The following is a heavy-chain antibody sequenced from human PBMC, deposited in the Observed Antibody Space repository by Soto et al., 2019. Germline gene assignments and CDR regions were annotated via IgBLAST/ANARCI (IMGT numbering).Heavy chain of an antibody. CDR2: ISYDGSNK. Sequence: PGGSLRLSCAASGFTFSSYAMHWVRQAPGKGLEWVAVISYDGSNKYYADSVKGRFTISRDNSKNTLYLQMNSLRAEDTAVYYCARDERWLQLIDYWGQGTLVTVSS. CDR1: GFTFSSYA. CDR3: ARDERWLQLIDY. D-gene: IGHD5-12*01. J-gene: IGHJ4*01. V-gene: IGHV3-30-3*01.